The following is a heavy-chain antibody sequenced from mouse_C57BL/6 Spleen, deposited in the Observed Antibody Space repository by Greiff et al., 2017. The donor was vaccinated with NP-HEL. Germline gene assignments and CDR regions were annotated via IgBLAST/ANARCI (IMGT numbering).Heavy chain of an antibody. CDR3: ARSAYDYDWFAY. V-gene: IGHV1-64*01. Sequence: QVQLKQPGAELVKPGASVKLSCKASGYTFTSYWMHWVKQRPGQGLEWIGMIHPNSGSTNYNEKFKSKATLTVDKSSSTAYMQLSSLTSEDSAVYYCARSAYDYDWFAYWGQGTLVTVSA. D-gene: IGHD2-4*01. CDR1: GYTFTSYW. J-gene: IGHJ3*01. CDR2: IHPNSGST.